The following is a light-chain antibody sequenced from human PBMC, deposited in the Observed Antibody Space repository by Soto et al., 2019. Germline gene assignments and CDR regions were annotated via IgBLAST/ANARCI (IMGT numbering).Light chain of an antibody. CDR1: QSISSW. V-gene: IGKV1-5*03. Sequence: DIQMTQSPSTLSASVGDRVTITCRASQSISSWLAWYQQKPGKAPKLLIYKASSLESGVPSRFSGSGSGTEFTRTSSSLQPDDFATYYCQQYNSYAETVGQGTKVEIK. CDR2: KAS. CDR3: QQYNSYAET. J-gene: IGKJ1*01.